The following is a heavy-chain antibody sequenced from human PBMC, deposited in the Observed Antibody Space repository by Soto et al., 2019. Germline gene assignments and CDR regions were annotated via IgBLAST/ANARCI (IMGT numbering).Heavy chain of an antibody. D-gene: IGHD3-9*01. V-gene: IGHV4-34*01. J-gene: IGHJ4*02. Sequence: SETLSLTCAVYGGSFSGYYWSWIRQPPGKGLEWIGEINHSGSTNYNPSLKSRVTISVDTSKNQFSLKLSSVTAADTAVYYCARVKSTYYDILTGYYKPRRYFDYWGQGTLVTVSS. CDR2: INHSGST. CDR1: GGSFSGYY. CDR3: ARVKSTYYDILTGYYKPRRYFDY.